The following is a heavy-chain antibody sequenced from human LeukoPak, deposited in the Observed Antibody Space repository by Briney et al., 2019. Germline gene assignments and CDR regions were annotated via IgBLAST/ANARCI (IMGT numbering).Heavy chain of an antibody. Sequence: SETLSLTCAVSGYSISSGYYWGWIRPAPGKGLEWIGRSYHSGSTYYNPSLKSRVTISVDTSKNQFSLKLSSVTAADTAVYYCARHLGTSSLTRYYYYMDVWGKGTTVTVSS. D-gene: IGHD3-3*02. CDR2: SYHSGST. CDR3: ARHLGTSSLTRYYYYMDV. V-gene: IGHV4-38-2*01. J-gene: IGHJ6*03. CDR1: GYSISSGYY.